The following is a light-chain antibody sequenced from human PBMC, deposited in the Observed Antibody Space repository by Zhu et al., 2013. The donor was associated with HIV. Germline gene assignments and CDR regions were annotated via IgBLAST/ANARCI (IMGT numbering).Light chain of an antibody. CDR1: QSILYSSNNKTF. J-gene: IGKJ3*01. Sequence: DIVMTQTPASLAVSLGERVTINCKSSQSILYSSNNKTFLAWFQQKPGQPPKLLIYWASTRESGVPDRFSGSGSGTDFTLTIISLQPEDFATYYCQQYHLYPFTFGPGTKVDIK. CDR2: WAS. V-gene: IGKV4-1*01. CDR3: QQYHLYPFT.